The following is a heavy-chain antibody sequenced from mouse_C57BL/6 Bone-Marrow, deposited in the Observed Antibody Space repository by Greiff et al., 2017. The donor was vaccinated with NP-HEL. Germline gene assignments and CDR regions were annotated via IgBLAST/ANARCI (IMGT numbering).Heavy chain of an antibody. Sequence: EVKVEESGGGLVQPGGSLKLSCAASGFTFSDYGMAWVRQAPRKGPEWVAFLSNLAYSIYYADTVTGRFTISRENAKNTLYLEMSSLRSEDTAMYYCARLDYGSSYYAMDYWGQGTSVTVSS. D-gene: IGHD1-1*01. CDR1: GFTFSDYG. CDR3: ARLDYGSSYYAMDY. V-gene: IGHV5-15*04. CDR2: LSNLAYSI. J-gene: IGHJ4*01.